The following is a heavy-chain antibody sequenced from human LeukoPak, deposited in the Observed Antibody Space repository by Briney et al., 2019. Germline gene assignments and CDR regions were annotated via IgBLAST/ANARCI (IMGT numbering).Heavy chain of an antibody. Sequence: TGGSLRLSCTASGFTFSDYAMSWVRQAPGKGLEWVSGISGSGGSIRYADSVKGRFTFSRDNSRNTMYLQMNSLRAEDTAIYYCATDYTPYVGASADWGQGTLVTVSS. V-gene: IGHV3-23*01. D-gene: IGHD1-26*01. CDR2: ISGSGGSI. J-gene: IGHJ4*02. CDR3: ATDYTPYVGASAD. CDR1: GFTFSDYA.